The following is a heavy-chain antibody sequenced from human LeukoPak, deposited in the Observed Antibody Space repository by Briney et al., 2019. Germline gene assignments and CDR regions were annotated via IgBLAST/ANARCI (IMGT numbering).Heavy chain of an antibody. CDR1: GFTFSSYG. CDR2: ISYDGSNK. D-gene: IGHD3-22*01. V-gene: IGHV3-30*18. Sequence: GGSLRLSCAASGFTFSSYGMHWVRQAPGKGLEWVAVISYDGSNKYYADSVKGRFTISRDNSKNALYLQMNSLRAEGTAVYYCAKDSSYYYDSNGYFDYWGQGTLVTVSS. J-gene: IGHJ4*02. CDR3: AKDSSYYYDSNGYFDY.